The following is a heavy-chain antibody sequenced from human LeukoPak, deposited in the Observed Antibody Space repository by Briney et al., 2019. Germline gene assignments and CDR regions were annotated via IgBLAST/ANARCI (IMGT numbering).Heavy chain of an antibody. J-gene: IGHJ1*01. CDR1: GFTFSSYS. Sequence: GRSLRLSCAASGFTFSSYSMNWVRQAPGKGMEWISYISSSRSTIYYADSVKGRFTISRDNAKTSLYLQMNSLRDEDTAVYYCARGQGGQWLTAEYFQHWGQGTLVTVSS. V-gene: IGHV3-48*02. CDR3: ARGQGGQWLTAEYFQH. CDR2: ISSSRSTI. D-gene: IGHD6-19*01.